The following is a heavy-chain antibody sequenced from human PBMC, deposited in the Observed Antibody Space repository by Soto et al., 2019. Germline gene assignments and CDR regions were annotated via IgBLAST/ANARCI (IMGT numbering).Heavy chain of an antibody. CDR1: GFTFSDYA. CDR2: ITSSGSST. CDR3: AKGAEGYVVSSLDY. J-gene: IGHJ4*02. Sequence: EVQLLESGGGFVQPGGSLRLSCAASGFTFSDYAMTWVRQAPGKGLDWVSAITSSGSSTYYAESVKGRFTISRDNSKSTLYLQMNSLRAEDTATYYCAKGAEGYVVSSLDYWGQGTMVTVSS. V-gene: IGHV3-23*01. D-gene: IGHD5-12*01.